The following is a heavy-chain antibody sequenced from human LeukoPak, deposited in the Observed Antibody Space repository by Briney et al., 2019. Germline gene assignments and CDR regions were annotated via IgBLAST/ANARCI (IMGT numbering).Heavy chain of an antibody. Sequence: PGGSLRLSCAASGFTFDDYAMHWVRQAPGKGLEWVSLISGDGSSTYYADSVKGRFTISRDNSKNSLYLQMNSLRTEDTALYYCAKDSLDYGDYGWFDPWGQGTLVTVSS. D-gene: IGHD4-17*01. CDR3: AKDSLDYGDYGWFDP. J-gene: IGHJ5*02. CDR1: GFTFDDYA. V-gene: IGHV3-43*02. CDR2: ISGDGSST.